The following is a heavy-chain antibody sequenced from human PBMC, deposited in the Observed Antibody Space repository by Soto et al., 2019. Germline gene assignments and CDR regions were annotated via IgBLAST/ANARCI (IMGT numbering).Heavy chain of an antibody. CDR2: INPNSGGT. J-gene: IGHJ4*02. V-gene: IGHV1-2*02. CDR3: ARGEVIMYGSYEGY. CDR1: GYTFTGYY. D-gene: IGHD1-26*01. Sequence: ASVKVSYKASGYTFTGYYMHWVRQAPGQGLEWMGWINPNSGGTNYAQKFQGRVTMTRDTSISTAYMELSRMRSDDTAVYYCARGEVIMYGSYEGYWGQGTLVTVSS.